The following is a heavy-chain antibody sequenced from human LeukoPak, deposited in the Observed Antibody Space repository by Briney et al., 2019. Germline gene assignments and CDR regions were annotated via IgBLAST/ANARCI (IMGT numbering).Heavy chain of an antibody. V-gene: IGHV3-48*01. CDR1: GFTFSNFN. J-gene: IGHJ4*02. Sequence: GGSLRLSCAASGFTFSNFNMNWVRQASGKGLEWISYISGTSATIYYADSVKGRFTISRDNAKNSLYLQMNSLRVEDTAVYYCARDSSAGSSGFWGQGTLVTVSS. D-gene: IGHD6-25*01. CDR2: ISGTSATI. CDR3: ARDSSAGSSGF.